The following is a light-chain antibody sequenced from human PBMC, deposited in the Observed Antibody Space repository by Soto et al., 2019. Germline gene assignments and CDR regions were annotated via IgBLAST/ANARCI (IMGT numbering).Light chain of an antibody. V-gene: IGLV2-14*03. CDR3: SSYTIHSTLI. J-gene: IGLJ2*01. Sequence: QSALTQPASVSGSPGQSITISCTGSSSDVGDYKFVSWYQQRPGKAPKLIIYEVNNRPSGVSDRFSGSKSGSTASLIISGLQAEDEADYFCSSYTIHSTLIFGGGTMLTVL. CDR2: EVN. CDR1: SSDVGDYKF.